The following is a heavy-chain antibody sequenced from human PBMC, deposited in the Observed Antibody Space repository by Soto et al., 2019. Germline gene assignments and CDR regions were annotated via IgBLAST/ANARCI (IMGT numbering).Heavy chain of an antibody. CDR2: IYPGDSDT. J-gene: IGHJ4*02. Sequence: GESLKISCKGSGYSFTSYWIGWVRQMPGKGLEWMGIIYPGDSDTRYSPSFQGQVTISADKSISTAYLQWSSLKVSDTAMYYCARPSDYSYGPFDYWGQGTLVTVSS. D-gene: IGHD5-18*01. CDR3: ARPSDYSYGPFDY. V-gene: IGHV5-51*01. CDR1: GYSFTSYW.